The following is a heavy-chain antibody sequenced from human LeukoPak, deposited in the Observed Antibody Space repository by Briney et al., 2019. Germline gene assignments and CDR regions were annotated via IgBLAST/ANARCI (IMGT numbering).Heavy chain of an antibody. V-gene: IGHV4-39*07. D-gene: IGHD5-12*01. Sequence: SETLSLTCTVSGGSISSNSYYWDWIRQPPGKGLEWIGSIYYSGSTYYNPSLKSRVTMSVDTSKNQFSLKLSSVTAADTAVYYCARSGSGYLRYYFDYWGQGTLVTVSS. CDR3: ARSGSGYLRYYFDY. CDR1: GGSISSNSYY. CDR2: IYYSGST. J-gene: IGHJ4*02.